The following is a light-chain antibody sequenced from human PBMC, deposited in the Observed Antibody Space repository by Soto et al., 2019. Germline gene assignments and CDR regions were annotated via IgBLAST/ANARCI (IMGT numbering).Light chain of an antibody. CDR3: QHRSTWPRA. J-gene: IGKJ5*01. Sequence: EIVVTQSPATLSLSPGDRATLSCRASQSVGMYLGWYQQRPGKSPRLLIYDASKRDAGIPARFSGSGSGTDFTLTINSLEPEDFAVYYCQHRSTWPRAFGQGTRLEIK. V-gene: IGKV3-11*01. CDR2: DAS. CDR1: QSVGMY.